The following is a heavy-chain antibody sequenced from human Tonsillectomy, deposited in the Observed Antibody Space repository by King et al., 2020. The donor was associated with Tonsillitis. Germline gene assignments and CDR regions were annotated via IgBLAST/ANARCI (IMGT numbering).Heavy chain of an antibody. V-gene: IGHV1-69*09. Sequence: QLVQSGAEVKKPGSSVKVSCKASGGIFSSYAISWVRQAPGQGLEWMGRIISMLAIANYAQKFQGRVTITADKSTSTAYMELSSLRSDDTAVYYCARHAGYWRGDSCYGFYYYYMDVWGKGTTVTVSS. D-gene: IGHD2-15*01. J-gene: IGHJ6*03. CDR1: GGIFSSYA. CDR2: IISMLAIA. CDR3: ARHAGYWRGDSCYGFYYYYMDV.